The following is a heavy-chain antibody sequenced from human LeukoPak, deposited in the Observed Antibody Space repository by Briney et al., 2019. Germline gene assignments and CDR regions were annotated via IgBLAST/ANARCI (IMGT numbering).Heavy chain of an antibody. J-gene: IGHJ6*02. Sequence: SETLSLTCSVSGGSITSYYWSWIRQPPGKGLEWMGYIYYSGITNYNPSLESRVTISVDTSKNQFSLKLTSVTAADTAVYYCARDCSNYYGMDVWGQGTTVTVSS. V-gene: IGHV4-59*01. CDR2: IYYSGIT. D-gene: IGHD4-11*01. CDR1: GGSITSYY. CDR3: ARDCSNYYGMDV.